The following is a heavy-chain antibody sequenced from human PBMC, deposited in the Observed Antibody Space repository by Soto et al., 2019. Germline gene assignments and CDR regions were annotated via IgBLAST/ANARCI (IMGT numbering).Heavy chain of an antibody. V-gene: IGHV1-2*04. Sequence: VASVKVSCKASGYTFTGYYMHWVRQAPGQGLEWMGWINPNSGGTSYAQKFQGWVTMTRDTSISTAYMELSSLRSDDTAVYYCARDRIAVASSEPYYYYGMDVWGQGTTVTVSS. CDR2: INPNSGGT. CDR1: GYTFTGYY. D-gene: IGHD6-19*01. CDR3: ARDRIAVASSEPYYYYGMDV. J-gene: IGHJ6*02.